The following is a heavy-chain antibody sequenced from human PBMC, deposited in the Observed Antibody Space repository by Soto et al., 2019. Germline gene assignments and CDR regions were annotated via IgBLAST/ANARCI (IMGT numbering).Heavy chain of an antibody. CDR1: GYSFTSYW. V-gene: IGHV5-51*01. CDR2: IYPGDSDT. J-gene: IGHJ6*02. D-gene: IGHD2-15*01. Sequence: PGESLKISCKGSGYSFTSYWIAWVRQMPGKGLEWMGIIYPGDSDTRYSPSFQGQVIFSADKSNSTAYLQWRSLKAPDTAMYYCARHAYCSGGSCSSSYYYGMDVWGQGTTVTVSS. CDR3: ARHAYCSGGSCSSSYYYGMDV.